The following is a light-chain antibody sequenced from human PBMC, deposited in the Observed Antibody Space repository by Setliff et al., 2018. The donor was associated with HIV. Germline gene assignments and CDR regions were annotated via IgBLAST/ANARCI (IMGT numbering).Light chain of an antibody. Sequence: QSALTQPASVSGSPGQTITISCTGTSSDIGGYNYVSWYQQHPGEAPRLIIYNVNNRPSGVSSRFSGSKSGNTASLSISELRAEDETDYYCTSYAGSRTFDVFGTGTKVTVL. V-gene: IGLV2-14*03. CDR3: TSYAGSRTFDV. CDR2: NVN. CDR1: SSDIGGYNY. J-gene: IGLJ1*01.